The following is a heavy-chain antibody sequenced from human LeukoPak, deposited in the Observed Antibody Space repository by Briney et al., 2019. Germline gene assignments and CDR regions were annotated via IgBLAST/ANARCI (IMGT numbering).Heavy chain of an antibody. CDR2: INQDGSAK. CDR1: GFTFSNYW. J-gene: IGHJ4*02. CDR3: ASVPATVKADY. Sequence: GGSLRLSCAVSGFTFSNYWMSWVRQAPGKGLEWVANINQDGSAKYYVVSVKGRFTISRDNAKNSLLLHMNSLRAEDTALYYCASVPATVKADYWGQGTLVTVSS. V-gene: IGHV3-7*02. D-gene: IGHD4-17*01.